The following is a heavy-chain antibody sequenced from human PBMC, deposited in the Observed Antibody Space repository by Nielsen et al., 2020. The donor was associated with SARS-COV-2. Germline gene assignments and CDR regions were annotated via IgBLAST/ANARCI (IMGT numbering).Heavy chain of an antibody. V-gene: IGHV1-69*13. CDR1: GGTISSYA. Sequence: SVKVSCKASGGTISSYAISWVRQAPGQGLEWMGGIIPIFGTANYAQRFQGRVTITADESTSTAYMELSSLRSEDTAVYYCARDFDGSGLVDYWGQGTLVTVSS. D-gene: IGHD3-10*01. CDR3: ARDFDGSGLVDY. J-gene: IGHJ4*02. CDR2: IIPIFGTA.